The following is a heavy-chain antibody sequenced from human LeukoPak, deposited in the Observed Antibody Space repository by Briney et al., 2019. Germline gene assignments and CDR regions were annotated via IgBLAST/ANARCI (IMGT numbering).Heavy chain of an antibody. CDR3: ARGMRHFDY. CDR1: GGSISSSSYY. CDR2: IYYSGST. Sequence: SETLSLTCTVSGGSISSSSYYWGWIRQPPGKGLEWIGSIYYSGSTYYNPSLKSRVTISVDTSKNQFSLKLSSVTAADTAVYYCARGMRHFDYWGQGTLVTVSS. J-gene: IGHJ4*02. V-gene: IGHV4-39*01.